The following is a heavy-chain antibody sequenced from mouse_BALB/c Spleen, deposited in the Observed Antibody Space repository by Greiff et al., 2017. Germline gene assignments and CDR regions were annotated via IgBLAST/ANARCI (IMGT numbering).Heavy chain of an antibody. CDR1: GFTFSSYG. D-gene: IGHD1-1*01. Sequence: EVKLMESGGGLVQPGGSLKLSCAASGFTFSSYGMSWVRQTPDKRLELVATINSNGGSTYYPDSVKGRFTISRDNAKNTLYLQMSSLKSEDTAMYYCARDLRYFDVWGAGTTVTVSS. CDR3: ARDLRYFDV. CDR2: INSNGGST. J-gene: IGHJ1*01. V-gene: IGHV5-6-3*01.